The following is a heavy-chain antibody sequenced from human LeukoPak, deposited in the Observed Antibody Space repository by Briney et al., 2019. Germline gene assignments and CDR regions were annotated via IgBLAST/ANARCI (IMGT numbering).Heavy chain of an antibody. CDR2: ISAYNGNT. CDR1: GYTFTSYG. D-gene: IGHD3-22*01. Sequence: ASVKVSCKASGYTFTSYGISWVRQALGQGLEWMGWISAYNGNTNYAQKLQGRVTMTTDTSTSTAYMELRSLRSDDTAVYYCARPRDYYDTSGPGYYFDYWGQGTLVTVSS. CDR3: ARPRDYYDTSGPGYYFDY. V-gene: IGHV1-18*01. J-gene: IGHJ4*02.